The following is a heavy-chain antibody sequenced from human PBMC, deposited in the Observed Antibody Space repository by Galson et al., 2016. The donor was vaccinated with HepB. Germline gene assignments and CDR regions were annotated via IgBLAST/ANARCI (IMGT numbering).Heavy chain of an antibody. CDR3: ARGRSGASF. CDR1: GGTFSSYG. J-gene: IGHJ4*02. CDR2: IIPVFATT. D-gene: IGHD2-15*01. Sequence: SVKVSCKASGGTFSSYGFNWVRQAPGQGLEWMGRIIPVFATTDYSQNFQDRVTISAYESSTTAYMEVHSLRSEGTAVYYCARGRSGASFWGQGTLVTVSS. V-gene: IGHV1-69*13.